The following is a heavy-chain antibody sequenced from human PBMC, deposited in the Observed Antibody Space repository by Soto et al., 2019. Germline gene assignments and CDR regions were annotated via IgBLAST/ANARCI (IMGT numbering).Heavy chain of an antibody. J-gene: IGHJ6*02. V-gene: IGHV4-59*01. Sequence: PWETLSLTCTVSGGSISSYYWSWIWQPPGKGLEWIGYIYYSGSTNYNPSLKSRVTISVDTSKNQFSLKLSSVTAADTAVYYCARARIAVAGSIYYGMDVWGQGTTVTVSS. CDR2: IYYSGST. D-gene: IGHD6-19*01. CDR1: GGSISSYY. CDR3: ARARIAVAGSIYYGMDV.